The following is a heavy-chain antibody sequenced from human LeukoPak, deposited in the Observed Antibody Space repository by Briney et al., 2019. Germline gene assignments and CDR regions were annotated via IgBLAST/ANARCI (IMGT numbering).Heavy chain of an antibody. CDR3: ARDIYGSGPPVGDTIDY. V-gene: IGHV3-74*01. CDR1: GFTFSTHW. J-gene: IGHJ4*02. D-gene: IGHD3-10*01. CDR2: INSDGSST. Sequence: GGSLRLSCAASGFTFSTHWMHWVRQAPGKGLVWVSRINSDGSSTNYADFVKGRFTISRDNAKNSLYPQVNSLRAEDTAVYYCARDIYGSGPPVGDTIDYWGQGTLVTVSS.